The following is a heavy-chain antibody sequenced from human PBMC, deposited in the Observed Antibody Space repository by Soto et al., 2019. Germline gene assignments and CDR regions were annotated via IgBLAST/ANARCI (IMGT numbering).Heavy chain of an antibody. D-gene: IGHD3-22*01. CDR2: IHYSGST. CDR3: ARDVAYDSSGYYYGAYFDY. V-gene: IGHV4-59*01. Sequence: TLSLTCTFSGGSISNYYWSWIRQSPGKGLEWIGYIHYSGSTNYNPSLKSRVTISEDLSKNQFSLNLSSVTAADTAVYYCARDVAYDSSGYYYGAYFDYWGQGALVTVSS. J-gene: IGHJ4*02. CDR1: GGSISNYY.